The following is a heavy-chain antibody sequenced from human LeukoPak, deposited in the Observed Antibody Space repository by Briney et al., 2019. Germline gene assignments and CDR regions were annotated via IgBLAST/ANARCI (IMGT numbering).Heavy chain of an antibody. D-gene: IGHD3-3*01. J-gene: IGHJ4*02. CDR3: ARESGDYDFWSGYYRGAFDY. V-gene: IGHV4-34*01. CDR2: INHSGST. Sequence: SETLSLTCAVYGGSFSGHYWSWIRQPPGKGLEWIGEINHSGSTNYNPSLKSRVTISVDTSKNQFSLKLSSVTAADTAVYYCARESGDYDFWSGYYRGAFDYWGQGTLVTVSS. CDR1: GGSFSGHY.